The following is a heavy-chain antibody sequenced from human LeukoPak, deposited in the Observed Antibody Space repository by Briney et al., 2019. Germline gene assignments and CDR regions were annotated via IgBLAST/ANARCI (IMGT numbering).Heavy chain of an antibody. CDR3: ARFGMMGITAAWFDP. J-gene: IGHJ5*02. CDR1: GFTFTNHV. CDR2: ISAYNGNT. Sequence: ASVKVFCKTSGFTFTNHVISWVRQAPGQGLEWMGWISAYNGNTNYAQRLQGRVTMTTDTSTSIAYMELRSLTSDDTAVYYCARFGMMGITAAWFDPWGQGTLVTVSS. V-gene: IGHV1-18*01. D-gene: IGHD6-13*01.